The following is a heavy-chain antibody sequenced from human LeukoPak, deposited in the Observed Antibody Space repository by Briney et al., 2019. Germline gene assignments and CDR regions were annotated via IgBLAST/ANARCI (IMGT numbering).Heavy chain of an antibody. J-gene: IGHJ5*02. CDR3: AGLAYCSSAICYGFDP. V-gene: IGHV1-8*03. CDR2: MNPNSGNT. CDR1: GYTFTSYD. Sequence: ASVKVSCKASGYTFTSYDINWVRQATGQGLEWMGWMNPNSGNTGYAQKFQGRVTITRNTSISTAYMELSSLRSEDTAVYYCAGLAYCSSAICYGFDPWGQGTLVTVSS. D-gene: IGHD2-2*01.